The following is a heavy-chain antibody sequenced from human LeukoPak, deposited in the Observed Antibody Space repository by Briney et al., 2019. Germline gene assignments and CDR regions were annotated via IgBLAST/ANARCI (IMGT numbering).Heavy chain of an antibody. D-gene: IGHD3-16*01. CDR1: GFTVSGSY. CDR2: IYTGGST. J-gene: IGHJ4*02. Sequence: GGSLGLSCAASGFTVSGSYMSWVRQAPGKGLEWVSVIYTGGSTLYADSVKGRFTISRDNSDNTLYLQMNSLRAEDTAVYHCARDLWGYSYWGQGTLVTVSA. CDR3: ARDLWGYSY. V-gene: IGHV3-66*01.